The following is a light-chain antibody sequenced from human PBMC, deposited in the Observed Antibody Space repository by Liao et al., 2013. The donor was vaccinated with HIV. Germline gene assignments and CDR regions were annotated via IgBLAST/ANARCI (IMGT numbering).Light chain of an antibody. J-gene: IGLJ3*02. Sequence: YVLTQPPSVSVAPTDRRPRFPAGETTLEKQTVHWYQQKPGHAPVLIIFYDSVRPSGIPERFSGSNSWNTATLTISRVEAGDEADYYCQVWHVSSDHRVFGGGTKLTVL. V-gene: IGLV3-21*04. CDR3: QVWHVSSDHRV. CDR2: YDS. CDR1: TLEKQT.